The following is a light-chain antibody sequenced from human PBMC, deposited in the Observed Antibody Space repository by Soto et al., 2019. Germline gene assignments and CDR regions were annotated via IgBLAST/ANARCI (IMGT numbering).Light chain of an antibody. J-gene: IGKJ5*01. CDR3: QQYYSYIT. CDR2: AAS. V-gene: IGKV1-39*01. CDR1: QSINNY. Sequence: DIQMTQSPSSLSASVGDRVTITCRASQSINNYLSWYQQKPGKAPKLLIYAASTLQSGVPSRFSGSGSGTDFTLTISCLQSEDFATYYCQQYYSYITFGQGTRLEIK.